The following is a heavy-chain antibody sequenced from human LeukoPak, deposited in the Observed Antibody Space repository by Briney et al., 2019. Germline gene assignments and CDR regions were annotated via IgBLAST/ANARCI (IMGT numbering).Heavy chain of an antibody. CDR1: GYSISSGRY. D-gene: IGHD2-21*01. CDR2: VFHDGST. Sequence: PSETLSLTCGVSGYSISSGRYWAWIRQPPGKGLEWLGCVFHDGSTYYSSSLKGRLTISVDTSKNQFSLNVRSVTAADSAIYYCARSLSVAGIDYWGQGTRVTVST. J-gene: IGHJ4*02. V-gene: IGHV4-38-2*01. CDR3: ARSLSVAGIDY.